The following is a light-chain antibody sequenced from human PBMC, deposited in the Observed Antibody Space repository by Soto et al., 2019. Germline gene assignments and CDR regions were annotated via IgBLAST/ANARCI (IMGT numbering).Light chain of an antibody. J-gene: IGKJ1*01. Sequence: DIVMTQSPDSLAVSLGERATINCKSSQRVLNSSNNKNYLAWYQQKPGQPPNLLIKWGTTRASGVPDRVSGSGSGTDFTLTISSLQAEDVAVYYCQQYYGTPPTFGQGTKVEIK. CDR2: WGT. V-gene: IGKV4-1*01. CDR3: QQYYGTPPT. CDR1: QRVLNSSNNKNY.